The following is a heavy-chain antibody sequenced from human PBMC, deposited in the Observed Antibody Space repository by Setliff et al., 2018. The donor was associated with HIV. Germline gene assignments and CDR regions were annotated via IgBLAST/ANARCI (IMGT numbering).Heavy chain of an antibody. Sequence: VKVSCKASGGTFSNYAFTWVRQAPGQGLEWMGGIIPIFDTANYAQKFQGRVSITTDESTSTAYMELTSLKSEDTAVYYCASSRRGSYAIDNWGQGTLVTVSS. CDR2: IIPIFDTA. J-gene: IGHJ4*02. CDR3: ASSRRGSYAIDN. CDR1: GGTFSNYA. V-gene: IGHV1-69*05. D-gene: IGHD3-16*01.